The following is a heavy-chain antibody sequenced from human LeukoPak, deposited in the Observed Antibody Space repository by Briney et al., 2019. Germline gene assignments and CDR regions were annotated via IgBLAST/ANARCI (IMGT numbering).Heavy chain of an antibody. V-gene: IGHV3-15*01. J-gene: IGHJ4*02. CDR1: GFTFSDAW. CDR2: IKSKSDGGTI. D-gene: IGHD2-15*01. Sequence: GGSLRLSCVGSGFTFSDAWMSWVRQAPGKGLEWVGRIKSKSDGGTIDYAAPVKGRFTISRDDSGNTLYLQMNSLKTEDTAVYYCTTRRQDGWWGQGTLVTVS. CDR3: TTRRQDGW.